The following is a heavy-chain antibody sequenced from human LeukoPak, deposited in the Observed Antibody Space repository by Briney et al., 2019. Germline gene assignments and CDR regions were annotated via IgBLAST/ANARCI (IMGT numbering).Heavy chain of an antibody. J-gene: IGHJ4*02. Sequence: GGSLRLSCAASGFTFSSYAMSWVRQAPGKGLEWVSTMSGSGGSTYYADSVKGRFTISRDNSTNTLYLQMNSMRADDTAVYYCAKDQSSGWPHYLDYWGQGTLVTVSS. CDR3: AKDQSSGWPHYLDY. CDR2: MSGSGGST. CDR1: GFTFSSYA. D-gene: IGHD6-19*01. V-gene: IGHV3-23*01.